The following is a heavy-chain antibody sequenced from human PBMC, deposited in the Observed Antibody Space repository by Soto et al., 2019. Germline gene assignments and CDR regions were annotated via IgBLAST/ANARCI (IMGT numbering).Heavy chain of an antibody. CDR2: IIPIFGTA. V-gene: IGHV1-69*13. CDR3: ARGQCISTSCYPPNRGDY. Sequence: SVKVSCKASGGTFSSYAISWVRQAPGQGLEWMGGIIPIFGTANYAQKFQGRVTITADESTSTAYMELSSLRSEDTAVYYCARGQCISTSCYPPNRGDYWGQGTLVTVSS. CDR1: GGTFSSYA. J-gene: IGHJ4*02. D-gene: IGHD2-2*01.